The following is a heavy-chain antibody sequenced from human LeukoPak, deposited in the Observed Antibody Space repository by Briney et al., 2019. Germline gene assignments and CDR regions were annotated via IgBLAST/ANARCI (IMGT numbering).Heavy chain of an antibody. CDR1: GFTFSNYW. Sequence: GGSLRLSCAASGFTFSNYWVHWVRQAPGKGLVWVSRINRDGTITKYADSVKGRFTVSRDNAKNTLNLQMNSLRAEDTAVYYCARGTITMIGIDYWGQGTLVTVSS. D-gene: IGHD3-22*01. J-gene: IGHJ4*02. V-gene: IGHV3-74*03. CDR3: ARGTITMIGIDY. CDR2: INRDGTIT.